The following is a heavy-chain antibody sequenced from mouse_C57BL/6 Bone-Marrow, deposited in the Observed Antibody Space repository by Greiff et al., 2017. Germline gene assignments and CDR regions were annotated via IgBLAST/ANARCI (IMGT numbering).Heavy chain of an antibody. Sequence: QVQLQQPGPELVRPGTSVKLSCKASGYTFTSYWMHWVKQRPGQGLEWIGVIDPSDSYTNYNQKFKGKATLTVDTSSSTAYLQLSSLTSEDSAVYYCETYYSNLYAMDYWGQGTSVTVSS. CDR3: ETYYSNLYAMDY. CDR2: IDPSDSYT. CDR1: GYTFTSYW. J-gene: IGHJ4*01. D-gene: IGHD2-5*01. V-gene: IGHV1-59*01.